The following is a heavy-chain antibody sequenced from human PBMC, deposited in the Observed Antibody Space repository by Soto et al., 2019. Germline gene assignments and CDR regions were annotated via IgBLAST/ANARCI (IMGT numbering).Heavy chain of an antibody. D-gene: IGHD3-22*01. Sequence: PSETLSLTCTVSGGSISSYYWSWIRQPPGKGLEWIGYIYYSGSTNYNPSLKSRVTISVDTSKNQFSLKLSSVTAADTAVYYCARDQRDYYDSSGYLPVDCYYYGMDVWGQGTTVTVS. V-gene: IGHV4-59*01. J-gene: IGHJ6*02. CDR1: GGSISSYY. CDR2: IYYSGST. CDR3: ARDQRDYYDSSGYLPVDCYYYGMDV.